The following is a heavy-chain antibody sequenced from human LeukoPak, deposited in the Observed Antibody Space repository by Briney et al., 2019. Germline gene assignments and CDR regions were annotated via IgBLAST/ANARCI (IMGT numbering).Heavy chain of an antibody. V-gene: IGHV1-8*01. J-gene: IGHJ4*02. CDR3: ARESGGNSDFDY. CDR2: MNPNSGNT. CDR1: GYTFTSYD. D-gene: IGHD4-23*01. Sequence: ASVTVSCKASGYTFTSYDINWVRQATGQGLEWMGWMNPNSGNTGYAQKFQGRVTMTRNTSISTAYMELSSLRSEDTAVYYCARESGGNSDFDYWGQGTLVTVSS.